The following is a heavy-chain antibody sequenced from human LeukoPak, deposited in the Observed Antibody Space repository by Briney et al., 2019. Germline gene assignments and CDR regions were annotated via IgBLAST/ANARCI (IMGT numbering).Heavy chain of an antibody. CDR3: EKDFDY. CDR1: GFTVSSDY. CDR2: IKQDGSEK. J-gene: IGHJ4*02. Sequence: PGGSLRLSCAASGFTVSSDYMSWVRQAPGKGLEWVANIKQDGSEKYYVDSVKGRFTISRDNAKNSLYLQMNSLRAEDTAVYYCEKDFDYWGQGTLVTVSS. V-gene: IGHV3-7*01.